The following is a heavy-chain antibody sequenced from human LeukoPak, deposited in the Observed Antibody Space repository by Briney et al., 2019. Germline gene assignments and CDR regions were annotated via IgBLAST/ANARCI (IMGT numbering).Heavy chain of an antibody. J-gene: IGHJ6*03. V-gene: IGHV4-59*08. CDR3: ASFYCSGGSCYQYFSYYYMDV. Sequence: SETLSLTCTVSGDSMNNYYWSWIRQPPGKGLEWIGNINYSGSTNYNPSLKSRVTISVDTSKNQFSLKLSSVTAADTAVYYCASFYCSGGSCYQYFSYYYMDVWGKGTTVTISS. CDR2: INYSGST. D-gene: IGHD2-15*01. CDR1: GDSMNNYY.